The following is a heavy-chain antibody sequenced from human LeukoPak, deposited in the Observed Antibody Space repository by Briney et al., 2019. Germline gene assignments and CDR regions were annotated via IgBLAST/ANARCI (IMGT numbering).Heavy chain of an antibody. CDR3: ARRWNYGRNYYIDV. V-gene: IGHV4-34*01. Sequence: GSLRLACAASGFTFSNYAMRWIRQPPGKGLEWIGEINDSGRANYNPSLMSRVTVSVDTSKNQFSLRLTSVTATDTAVYYCARRWNYGRNYYIDVWGNGATVSVSS. D-gene: IGHD1-7*01. J-gene: IGHJ6*03. CDR2: INDSGRA. CDR1: GFTFSNYA.